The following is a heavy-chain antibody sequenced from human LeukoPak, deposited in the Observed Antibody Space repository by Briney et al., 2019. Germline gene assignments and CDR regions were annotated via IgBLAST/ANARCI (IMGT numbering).Heavy chain of an antibody. CDR3: ARGSGYDSFDAFDI. V-gene: IGHV1-18*01. J-gene: IGHJ3*02. Sequence: ASVKVSCKASGYTFTSYGISWVRQAPGQGLEWMGWISAYNGNTNYAQKLQGRVTMTTDTSTSTAYMELRSLRSDDTAGYYCARGSGYDSFDAFDIWGQGTMVTVSS. D-gene: IGHD5-12*01. CDR1: GYTFTSYG. CDR2: ISAYNGNT.